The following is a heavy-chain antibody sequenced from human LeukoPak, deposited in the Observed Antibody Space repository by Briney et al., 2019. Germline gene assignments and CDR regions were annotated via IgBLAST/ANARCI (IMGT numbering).Heavy chain of an antibody. J-gene: IGHJ4*02. CDR3: TTGGSGWPFDY. CDR1: GFTFSSFG. D-gene: IGHD6-19*01. V-gene: IGHV3-15*01. CDR2: IKSKTDGGTT. Sequence: PGRSLRLSCAASGFTFSSFGMHWVRQAPGKGLEWVGRIKSKTDGGTTDYAAPVKGRFTIARDDSKNTLYLQMNSLKTEDTAVYYCTTGGSGWPFDYWGQGALVTVSS.